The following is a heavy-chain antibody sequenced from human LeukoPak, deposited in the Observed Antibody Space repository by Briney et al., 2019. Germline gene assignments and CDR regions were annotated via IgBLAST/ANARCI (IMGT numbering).Heavy chain of an antibody. CDR2: NYYSGGT. V-gene: IGHV4-39*01. CDR1: GGSISSSSYY. D-gene: IGHD3-3*01. Sequence: RSSETLSLTCTVSGGSISSSSYYWGWIRQPPGKGLEWIGSNYYSGGTYYNPSLKSRVTISVDTSKNQFSLKLSSVTAADTAVYYCARHRDLTVRFLEWLLPEDYYFDYWGQGTLVTVSS. J-gene: IGHJ4*02. CDR3: ARHRDLTVRFLEWLLPEDYYFDY.